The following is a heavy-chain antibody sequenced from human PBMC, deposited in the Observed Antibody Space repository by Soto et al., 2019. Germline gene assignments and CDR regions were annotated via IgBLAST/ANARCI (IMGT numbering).Heavy chain of an antibody. D-gene: IGHD3-22*01. J-gene: IGHJ4*02. Sequence: QVQLVQSGAEEKKPGASVKVSCKASGYTFTSYAMHWVRQAPGQRLEWMGWINGGNGNTKYSQKFQGRVTITRDTSASTAYMELSSLRFEDPAVYYCPRDYDTSGYPRYYFDYWGQGTLVTVSS. V-gene: IGHV1-3*05. CDR1: GYTFTSYA. CDR3: PRDYDTSGYPRYYFDY. CDR2: INGGNGNT.